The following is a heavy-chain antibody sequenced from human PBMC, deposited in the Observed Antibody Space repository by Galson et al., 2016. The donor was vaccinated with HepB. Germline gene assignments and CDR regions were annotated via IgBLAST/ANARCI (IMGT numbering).Heavy chain of an antibody. CDR3: AKVPNYYGSGRYRYFDY. J-gene: IGHJ4*02. Sequence: SLRLSCAASGFTFSRYGMHWVRQAPGKGLEWVAVISYDGNNKYYADSVKGRFTISRDNSRNTLNLQMNSLRAEDTAVYNCAKVPNYYGSGRYRYFDYWGQGTLFTVSS. CDR1: GFTFSRYG. D-gene: IGHD3-10*01. CDR2: ISYDGNNK. V-gene: IGHV3-30*18.